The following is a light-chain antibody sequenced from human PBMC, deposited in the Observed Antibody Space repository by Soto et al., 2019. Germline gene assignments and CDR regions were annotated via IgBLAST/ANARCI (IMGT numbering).Light chain of an antibody. V-gene: IGKV3-15*01. J-gene: IGKJ3*01. CDR2: GAS. CDR3: QQYNNWPFT. Sequence: EIVMTQSPATLSVSPGERATLSCTASQSVSSNLAWYQQKPGQAPRLLIYGASTRATGIPARFSGSGCGTDFQLTISSRQSEDFAVYYCQQYNNWPFTFGPGTKVDIK. CDR1: QSVSSN.